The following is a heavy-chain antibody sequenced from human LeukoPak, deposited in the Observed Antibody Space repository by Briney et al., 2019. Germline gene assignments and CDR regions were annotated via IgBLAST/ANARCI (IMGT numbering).Heavy chain of an antibody. D-gene: IGHD1-1*01. CDR2: IYSGGST. CDR1: GFTVSSNY. V-gene: IGHV3-53*01. J-gene: IGHJ3*02. CDR3: ARGHNWNDRGALDI. Sequence: GGSLRVSCAASGFTVSSNYMSWVRQAPGKGLEWVSSIYSGGSTYYADSVKGRFTISRGSSKNTLYLQMSSLRAEDTAVYYCARGHNWNDRGALDIWGQGTMVTVSS.